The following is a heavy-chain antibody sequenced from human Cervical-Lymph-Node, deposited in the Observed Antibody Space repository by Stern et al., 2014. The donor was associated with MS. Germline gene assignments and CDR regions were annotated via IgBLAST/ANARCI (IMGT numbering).Heavy chain of an antibody. CDR3: ARGGYGSGSYYSD. J-gene: IGHJ4*02. CDR1: GFTFSTYG. CDR2: IWYDGSKK. V-gene: IGHV3-33*01. Sequence: VQLVESGGGVVQPGRSLRLSCAASGFTFSTYGMHWVRQAPGKGLEWVALIWYDGSKKYYADPVKGRFTISRDNSKNTVVLQMNSLRAEDTAVYYCARGGYGSGSYYSDWGQGTLVTVSS. D-gene: IGHD3-10*01.